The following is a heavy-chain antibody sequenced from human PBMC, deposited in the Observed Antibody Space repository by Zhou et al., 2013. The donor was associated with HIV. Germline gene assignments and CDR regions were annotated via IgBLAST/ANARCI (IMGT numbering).Heavy chain of an antibody. V-gene: IGHV1-46*03. CDR1: GYAFTTYY. CDR2: INPGIGTT. J-gene: IGHJ3*02. Sequence: QVQLVQSGAEMKKPGASLNISCKASGYAFTTYYIHWVRQAPGQGLEWMGLINPGIGTTYYAEKFQGRVTMTRDTSTNTVNMQLGTLTSEDTAVYFCNRGMQRWVNDAFDIWAKGQWSPSLQ. CDR3: NRGMQRWVNDAFDI. D-gene: IGHD1-1*01.